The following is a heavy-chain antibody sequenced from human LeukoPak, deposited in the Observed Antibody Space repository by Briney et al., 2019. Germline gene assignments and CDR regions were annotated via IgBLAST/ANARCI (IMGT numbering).Heavy chain of an antibody. V-gene: IGHV4-4*02. CDR2: INHRGTT. J-gene: IGHJ3*02. Sequence: GSLRLSCAASGFTFSTYWMSWIRQPPGKGLEWIAEINHRGTTHFNPSLKSRVTISVDKSKNQFSLRLSSVTAADTAVYYCARRVLIVVVPAAISNAFDIWGQGTMVTVSS. CDR3: ARRVLIVVVPAAISNAFDI. CDR1: GFTFSTYW. D-gene: IGHD2-2*01.